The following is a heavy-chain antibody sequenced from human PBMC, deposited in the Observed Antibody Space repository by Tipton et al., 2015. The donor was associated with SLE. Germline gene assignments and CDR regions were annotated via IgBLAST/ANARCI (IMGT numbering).Heavy chain of an antibody. J-gene: IGHJ4*02. CDR3: ARRWGLRGYYFDY. D-gene: IGHD4-17*01. V-gene: IGHV3-11*04. CDR1: GFTFSDYY. CDR2: ISSSGSTI. Sequence: SLRLSCAASGFTFSDYYMSWFRQSPGQGLEWVSYISSSGSTIYYADSVKGRFTISRDNAKNSLYLQMNSLRAEDTAVYYCARRWGLRGYYFDYWGQGTLVTVSS.